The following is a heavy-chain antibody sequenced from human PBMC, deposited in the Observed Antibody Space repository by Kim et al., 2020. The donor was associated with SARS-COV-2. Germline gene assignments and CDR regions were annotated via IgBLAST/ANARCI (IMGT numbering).Heavy chain of an antibody. V-gene: IGHV3-15*01. Sequence: GGSLRLSCAASGFTFSKAWMNWVRQAPGKGLEWVGRIKSKGDGGTTVYAAAVKGRFTVSRDDSKNTMYLQMNSLKTEDTAVYYCITRQLSSDRPTFDSWGLGTLVTVSS. D-gene: IGHD6-19*01. CDR3: ITRQLSSDRPTFDS. CDR2: IKSKGDGGTT. CDR1: GFTFSKAW. J-gene: IGHJ4*02.